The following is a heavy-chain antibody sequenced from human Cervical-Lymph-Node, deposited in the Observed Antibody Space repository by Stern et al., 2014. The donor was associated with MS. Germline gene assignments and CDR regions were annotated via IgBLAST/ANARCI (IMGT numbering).Heavy chain of an antibody. J-gene: IGHJ4*02. D-gene: IGHD3-10*01. CDR3: VSDGSGWRN. CDR2: IRSRANGQTT. CDR1: GIIFSGTS. V-gene: IGHV3-73*01. Sequence: EVQLVESGGGLVQPGGSLKLSCVASGIIFSGTSMHWVRPASGKGLEWIGRIRSRANGQTTVYTASVKGRFTISRDDSKNTAYLQMNSLKTEDTAVYYCVSDGSGWRNWGQGTLVTVSS.